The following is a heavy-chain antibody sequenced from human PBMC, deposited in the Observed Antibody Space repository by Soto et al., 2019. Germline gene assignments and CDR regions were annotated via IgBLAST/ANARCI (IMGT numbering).Heavy chain of an antibody. J-gene: IGHJ4*02. Sequence: GAPRLSRGAPGFTLISDAISWGRPAPREGLEWVSAISGSGGSTYYADSVKGRFTISRDNSKNTLHLQMNSLRAEDTAVYYCAKAGGYYYDSSGYPLDYWGQGTLVTVSS. CDR2: ISGSGGST. CDR3: AKAGGYYYDSSGYPLDY. CDR1: GFTLISDA. D-gene: IGHD3-22*01. V-gene: IGHV3-23*01.